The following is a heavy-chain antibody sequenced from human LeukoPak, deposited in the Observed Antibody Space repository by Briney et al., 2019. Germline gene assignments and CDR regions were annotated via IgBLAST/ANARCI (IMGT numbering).Heavy chain of an antibody. J-gene: IGHJ6*02. CDR3: ARDNRFLQTNYYYYGMDV. Sequence: SQTLSLTRTVSGGSISSGDYYWSWIRQPPGRGLEWIGNILYSGSAYYSPSLKSRVTISEDASENQFSLKLSSVTAADTAVYYCARDNRFLQTNYYYYGMDVWGQGTTVTVSS. CDR2: ILYSGSA. CDR1: GGSISSGDYY. D-gene: IGHD3-3*01. V-gene: IGHV4-30-4*01.